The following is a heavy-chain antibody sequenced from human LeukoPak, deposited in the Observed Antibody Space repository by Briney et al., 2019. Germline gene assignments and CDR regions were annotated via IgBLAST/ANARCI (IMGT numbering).Heavy chain of an antibody. CDR3: ARGVVVVAAHDY. V-gene: IGHV4-39*07. Sequence: PSETLSLTCTVSGGSISSSSYYWGWIRQPPGKGLEWIGSIYYSGSTYYNPSLKSRVTISVDTSKNQFSLKLSSVTAADTAVYYCARGVVVVAAHDYWGQGTLVTVSS. J-gene: IGHJ4*02. CDR2: IYYSGST. CDR1: GGSISSSSYY. D-gene: IGHD2-15*01.